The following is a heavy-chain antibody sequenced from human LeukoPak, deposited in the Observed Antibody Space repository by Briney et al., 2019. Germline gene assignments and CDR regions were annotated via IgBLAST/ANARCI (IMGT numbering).Heavy chain of an antibody. J-gene: IGHJ4*02. CDR3: ARDRLHYGEYEKTFDY. Sequence: GGSLRLSCAASGFTFSTYAMSWVRQAPGKGLEWVSYISSSSSTIYYADSVKGRFTISRDNAKKSLYLQMNSLRAEDSAVYYCARDRLHYGEYEKTFDYWGQGTLVTVSS. D-gene: IGHD4-17*01. V-gene: IGHV3-48*01. CDR2: ISSSSSTI. CDR1: GFTFSTYA.